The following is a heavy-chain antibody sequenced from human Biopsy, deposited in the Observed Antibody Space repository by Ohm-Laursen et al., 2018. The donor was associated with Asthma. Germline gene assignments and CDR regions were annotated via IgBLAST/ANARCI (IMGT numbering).Heavy chain of an antibody. D-gene: IGHD2-21*02. CDR1: GDSIDSGDYS. V-gene: IGHV4-30-2*06. CDR2: IYRNGDT. CDR3: ARGISRVTGLFDHFDS. Sequence: TLSLTCGVSGDSIDSGDYSWTWIRQSPGVGLEWIGYIYRNGDTYYNPTLKNRVTISIDRSKNQFSLKLRSVTAADAAVYYCARGISRVTGLFDHFDSWGQGTLVTVSS. J-gene: IGHJ4*02.